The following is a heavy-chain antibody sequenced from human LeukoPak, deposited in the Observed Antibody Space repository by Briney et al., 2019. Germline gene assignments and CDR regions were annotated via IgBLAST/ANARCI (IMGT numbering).Heavy chain of an antibody. J-gene: IGHJ4*02. D-gene: IGHD1-7*01. CDR1: GFTFSSYS. CDR3: ARGSGTTRPMIDY. Sequence: GGSLRLSCAASGFTFSSYSMNWVRQAPGKGLEWVSSITGSSSYIYYADSVQGRFTISRDNAKNSLYLQMNSLRAEDTAVYYCARGSGTTRPMIDYWGQGTLVTVSS. CDR2: ITGSSSYI. V-gene: IGHV3-21*01.